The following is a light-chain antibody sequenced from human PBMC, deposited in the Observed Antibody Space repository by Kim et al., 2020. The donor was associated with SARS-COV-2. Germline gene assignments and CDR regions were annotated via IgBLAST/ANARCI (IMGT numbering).Light chain of an antibody. CDR3: QQSSNNPWT. CDR1: QPISKF. V-gene: IGKV1-39*01. Sequence: DIQMTQSPSSLSASVGDRITITCRASQPISKFLNWYQQKPGKAPELLIYAASILHVGVPSRFSGSASGTDFTLAISSLQPEDSATYYCQQSSNNPWTFGQGTKVDIK. CDR2: AAS. J-gene: IGKJ1*01.